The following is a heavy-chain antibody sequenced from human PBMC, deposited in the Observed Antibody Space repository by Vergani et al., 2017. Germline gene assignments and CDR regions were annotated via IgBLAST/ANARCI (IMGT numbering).Heavy chain of an antibody. CDR2: INHSGST. CDR1: GGSFSGYY. V-gene: IGHV4-34*01. CDR3: ARRWAGVVVIPGGPTPFDY. Sequence: QVQLQQWGAGLLKPSETLSLTCAVYGGSFSGYYWSWIRQPPGKGLEWIGEINHSGSTNYNPSLKSRVTISGDTSKNQFSLKLSSVTAADTAVYYCARRWAGVVVIPGGPTPFDYWGQGTLVTVSS. J-gene: IGHJ4*02. D-gene: IGHD3-22*01.